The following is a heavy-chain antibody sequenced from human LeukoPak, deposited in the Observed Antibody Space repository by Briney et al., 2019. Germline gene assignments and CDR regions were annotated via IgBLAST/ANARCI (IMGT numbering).Heavy chain of an antibody. CDR3: AKDMAYNYDSRIDY. J-gene: IGHJ4*02. CDR2: ISGDGGWT. Sequence: GGSLRLSCAASGFTFDDHALHWVRQASGKGLEWVSVISGDGGWTYYADSVKGRFTVSRDNSKNSLYLQMDSLRTEDTALYYCAKDMAYNYDSRIDYWGQGTLVTVSS. V-gene: IGHV3-43*02. CDR1: GFTFDDHA. D-gene: IGHD3-22*01.